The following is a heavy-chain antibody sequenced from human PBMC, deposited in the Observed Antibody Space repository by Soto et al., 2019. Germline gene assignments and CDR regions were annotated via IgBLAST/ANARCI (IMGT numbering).Heavy chain of an antibody. CDR1: GYTFTGYF. J-gene: IGHJ5*02. Sequence: ASVKVSCKASGYTFTGYFMHWVRQAPGQGLEWMGWINPYSGGADYAQSFQGRVTMTRDTSISTVYMELSRLRFDDTAAYYCARVIRGAYYNSPLDTWGQGTVVTVSS. CDR3: ARVIRGAYYNSPLDT. V-gene: IGHV1-2*02. D-gene: IGHD3-10*01. CDR2: INPYSGGA.